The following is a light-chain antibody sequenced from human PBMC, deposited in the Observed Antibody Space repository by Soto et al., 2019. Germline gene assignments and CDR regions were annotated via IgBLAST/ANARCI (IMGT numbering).Light chain of an antibody. CDR1: QNVSRF. J-gene: IGKJ4*01. Sequence: EIVLTQSPGTLSLSPGERATLSCRASQNVSRFLAWYQRRPGQAPRLLIYDASSRASNIPPRFSGSGSGTDFTLTISSLEPEDFAVYYCQQRSHWPPLTFGGGTKVDIK. CDR3: QQRSHWPPLT. V-gene: IGKV3-11*01. CDR2: DAS.